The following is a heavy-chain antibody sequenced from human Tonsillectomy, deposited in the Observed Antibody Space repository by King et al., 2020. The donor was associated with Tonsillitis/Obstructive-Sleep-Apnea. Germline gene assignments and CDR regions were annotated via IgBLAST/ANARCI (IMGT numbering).Heavy chain of an antibody. CDR3: AREILTEFDY. Sequence: VQLQESGPGLVKPSETLSLTCTVSGDSISTYYWSWIRQPPGKGLEWIGYIYYSGRTKYNPSLKSRVTISVDTSKNQFSLKLSSVTAADTAVYYCAREILTEFDYWGQGTLVTVSS. CDR2: IYYSGRT. J-gene: IGHJ4*02. CDR1: GDSISTYY. V-gene: IGHV4-59*01. D-gene: IGHD3-9*01.